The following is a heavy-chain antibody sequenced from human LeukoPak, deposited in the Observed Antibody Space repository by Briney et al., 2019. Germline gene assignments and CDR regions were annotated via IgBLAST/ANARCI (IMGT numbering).Heavy chain of an antibody. CDR1: GGSISSTGHY. V-gene: IGHV4-39*01. CDR3: ARRRDEYGSYFDY. CDR2: IYYSGIT. D-gene: IGHD5-24*01. J-gene: IGHJ4*02. Sequence: SETLSLTCTVSGGSISSTGHYWGWIRQPPGTGLEWIGSIYYSGITDYNPSLRSRVTVSLDTSNNQVSPKLNSVTAADTAVYYCARRRDEYGSYFDYWGQGTLVTVSS.